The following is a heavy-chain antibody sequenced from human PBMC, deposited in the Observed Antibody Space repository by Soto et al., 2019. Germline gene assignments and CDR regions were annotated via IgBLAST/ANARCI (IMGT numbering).Heavy chain of an antibody. Sequence: SETLSITCAVYGGSFSGYYWSWIRQPPGKGLEWIGEINHSGSTNYNPSLKSRVTISVDTSKNQFSLKLSSVTAAGTAVYYCARGGLFIVATIKGRWFDPWGQGTLVT. D-gene: IGHD5-12*01. V-gene: IGHV4-34*01. CDR3: ARGGLFIVATIKGRWFDP. CDR2: INHSGST. CDR1: GGSFSGYY. J-gene: IGHJ5*02.